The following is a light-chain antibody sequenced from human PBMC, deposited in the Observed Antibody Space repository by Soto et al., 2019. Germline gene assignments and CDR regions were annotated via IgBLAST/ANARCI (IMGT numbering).Light chain of an antibody. CDR2: DAS. V-gene: IGKV1-33*01. J-gene: IGKJ4*01. CDR1: QDIATY. Sequence: DIQMTQSPSSLSASVGDRVTITCQASQDIATYLNWYQQKPGEAPKPLIYDASNLQTGVPSRFSGRGYGTDFTVTISSLQPEDIATYYCQQYDSVPEVTFGGGTKVEI. CDR3: QQYDSVPEVT.